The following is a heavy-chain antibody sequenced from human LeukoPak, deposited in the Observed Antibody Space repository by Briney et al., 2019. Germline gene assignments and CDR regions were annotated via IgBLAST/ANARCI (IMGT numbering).Heavy chain of an antibody. CDR3: VRSVNASTTGTI. V-gene: IGHV3-72*01. D-gene: IGHD4-17*01. Sequence: PGGSLRLSCAPSGFTFSDHSMDWVRQAPGKGLEAVGRTRSKPYSYTTQYAASVKGRFTISRDDSKNSLYLQMNSLTPEDTAVYYCVRSVNASTTGTIWGQGTMVTVSP. CDR2: TRSKPYSYTT. J-gene: IGHJ3*02. CDR1: GFTFSDHS.